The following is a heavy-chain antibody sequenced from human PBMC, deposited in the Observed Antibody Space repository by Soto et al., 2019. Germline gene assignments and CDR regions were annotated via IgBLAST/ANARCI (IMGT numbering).Heavy chain of an antibody. J-gene: IGHJ6*02. Sequence: QVQLQQWGAGLLKPSETLSLTCAVYGGSFSGYYWSWIRQPPGKGLEWIGEINHSGSTNYNPSLKSRVTIAVDPSKHQFSLKLSSVTAADTAVYYCARHYGDYGNGMDVWGQGTTVTVSS. V-gene: IGHV4-34*01. CDR3: ARHYGDYGNGMDV. D-gene: IGHD4-17*01. CDR1: GGSFSGYY. CDR2: INHSGST.